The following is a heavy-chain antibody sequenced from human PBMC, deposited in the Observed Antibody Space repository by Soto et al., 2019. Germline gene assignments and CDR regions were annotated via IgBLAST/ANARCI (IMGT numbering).Heavy chain of an antibody. CDR1: GGSMSSSSYY. D-gene: IGHD3-22*01. CDR2: VYHSGSS. Sequence: QLQLQESGPGLVKPAETLSLICSVSGGSMSSSSYYWGWIRQPPGKGLEWIGNVYHSGSSYYNPSLKSRLSISVHPSKNQFSLTLNSVTAPDTAVYYCARRQDYYDSSGYYNDAFHIWGQGTEVTVSS. J-gene: IGHJ3*02. CDR3: ARRQDYYDSSGYYNDAFHI. V-gene: IGHV4-39*01.